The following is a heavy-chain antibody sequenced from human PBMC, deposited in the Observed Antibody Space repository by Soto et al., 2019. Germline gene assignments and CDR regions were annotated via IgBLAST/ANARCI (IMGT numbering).Heavy chain of an antibody. D-gene: IGHD6-13*01. Sequence: QVQLVQSGAEVKKPGSSVKVSCKASGGTFSSYTISWVRQAPGQGVEWMGRIIPILGIANYAQKFQGRVTIPADKSTSTAYMELSSLRSEDTAVYYCARDVPSIAAAGDAFDIWGQGTMVTVSS. J-gene: IGHJ3*02. V-gene: IGHV1-69*08. CDR2: IIPILGIA. CDR3: ARDVPSIAAAGDAFDI. CDR1: GGTFSSYT.